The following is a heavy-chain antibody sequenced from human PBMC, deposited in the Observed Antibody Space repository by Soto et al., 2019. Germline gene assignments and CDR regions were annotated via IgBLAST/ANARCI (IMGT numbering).Heavy chain of an antibody. CDR3: ARVHSYYDFWSGYSTDAFDI. Sequence: ASVKVSCKASGYTFTSYGISWVRQAPGQGLEWMGWISAYNGNTNYAQKFQGRVTITADESTSTAYMELSSLRSEDTAVYYCARVHSYYDFWSGYSTDAFDIWGQGTMVTVSS. D-gene: IGHD3-3*01. CDR2: ISAYNGNT. J-gene: IGHJ3*02. CDR1: GYTFTSYG. V-gene: IGHV1-18*01.